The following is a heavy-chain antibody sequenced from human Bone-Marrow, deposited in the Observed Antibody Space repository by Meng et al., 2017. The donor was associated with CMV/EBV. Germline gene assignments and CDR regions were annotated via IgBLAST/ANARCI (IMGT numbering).Heavy chain of an antibody. J-gene: IGHJ6*02. D-gene: IGHD3-3*01. V-gene: IGHV1-18*01. CDR1: GYTFTSYG. CDR3: ARDSPYYDFWSGYSTYYYYGMDV. Sequence: ASVKVSCKASGYTFTSYGISWVRQAPGQGLEWMGWISAYNGNTNYAQKLQGRVTMTTDTSTSTAYMELRSLRSDDTAVYYCARDSPYYDFWSGYSTYYYYGMDVWGQGTTVTVSS. CDR2: ISAYNGNT.